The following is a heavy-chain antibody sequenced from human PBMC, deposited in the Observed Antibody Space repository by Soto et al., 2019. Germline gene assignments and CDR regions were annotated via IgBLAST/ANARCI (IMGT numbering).Heavy chain of an antibody. CDR1: GYSFTTYW. V-gene: IGHV5-51*01. CDR3: ARTGSSSYDY. Sequence: PGESLKISCKGSGYSFTTYWIGWVRQMPGKGLEWMGIINPRDSHTRYSPSFQGQVTISADKSINTAYLQWSSLKASDTAMYYCARTGSSSYDYWGQATLVNVSA. CDR2: INPRDSHT. J-gene: IGHJ4*02. D-gene: IGHD6-6*01.